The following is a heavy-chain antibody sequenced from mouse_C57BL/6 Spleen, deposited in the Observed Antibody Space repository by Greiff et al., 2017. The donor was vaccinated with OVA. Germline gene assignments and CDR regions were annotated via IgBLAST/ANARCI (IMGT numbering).Heavy chain of an antibody. Sequence: QVQLQQSGPELVKPGASVKISCKASGYAFSSSWMNWVKQRPGKGLEWIGRIYPGDGDTNYNGKFKGKATLTADKSSSTAYMQLRSLTSEDSAVYFCAREGGSYYDYERGCAYWGQGTLVTVSA. J-gene: IGHJ3*01. CDR1: GYAFSSSW. CDR3: AREGGSYYDYERGCAY. D-gene: IGHD2-4*01. CDR2: IYPGDGDT. V-gene: IGHV1-82*01.